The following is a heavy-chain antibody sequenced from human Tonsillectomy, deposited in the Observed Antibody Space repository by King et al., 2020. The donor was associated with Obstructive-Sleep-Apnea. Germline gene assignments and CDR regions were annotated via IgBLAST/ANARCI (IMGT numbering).Heavy chain of an antibody. Sequence: QLQESGPGLVKPSETLSLTCTVSGGSISSSSYYWGWIRQPPGKGLEWIGSIYYSGSTYYNPSLKSQVTISVDTSKNQFSLKLSSVTAADTAVYYCARDASMTTVTYWGQGTLVTVSS. CDR2: IYYSGST. J-gene: IGHJ4*02. CDR1: GGSISSSSYY. D-gene: IGHD4-17*01. CDR3: ARDASMTTVTY. V-gene: IGHV4-39*07.